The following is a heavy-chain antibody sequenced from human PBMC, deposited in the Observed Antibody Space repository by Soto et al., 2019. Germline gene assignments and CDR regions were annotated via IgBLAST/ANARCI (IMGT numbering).Heavy chain of an antibody. CDR1: GGSISSYY. D-gene: IGHD2-2*01. Sequence: ETLSLTCTVSGGSISSYYWSWIRQPPGKGLEWIGYIYYSGSTNYNPSLKSRVTISVDTSKNQFSLKLSSVTAADTAVYYCARHEVVVVPAAMFGRLGWFDPWGQGTLVTVSS. CDR2: IYYSGST. J-gene: IGHJ5*02. V-gene: IGHV4-59*08. CDR3: ARHEVVVVPAAMFGRLGWFDP.